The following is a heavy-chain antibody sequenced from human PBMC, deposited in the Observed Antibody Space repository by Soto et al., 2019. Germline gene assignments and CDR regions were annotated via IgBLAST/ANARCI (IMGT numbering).Heavy chain of an antibody. Sequence: ASVKVSCKASGYTFTGYYMHWVRQAPGQGLEWMGWINPNSGGTNYAQKFQGRVTMTRDTSISTAYMELSRLRSDDTAVYYCARASRDVVVPAAIGFDYWGQGTLVTVSS. CDR2: INPNSGGT. V-gene: IGHV1-2*02. CDR1: GYTFTGYY. J-gene: IGHJ4*02. CDR3: ARASRDVVVPAAIGFDY. D-gene: IGHD2-2*02.